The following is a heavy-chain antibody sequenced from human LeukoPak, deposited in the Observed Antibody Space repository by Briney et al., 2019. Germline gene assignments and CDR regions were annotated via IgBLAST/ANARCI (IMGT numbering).Heavy chain of an antibody. J-gene: IGHJ6*02. Sequence: SVKVSCKASGGTFSSYAISWVRQAPGQGLEWMGRIIPIFGIANYAQKFQGRVTITADKSTSTAYMELSSLRSEDTAVYYCARDPLVGARYHYGMDVWGQGTTVTVSS. CDR1: GGTFSSYA. D-gene: IGHD1-26*01. CDR2: IIPIFGIA. V-gene: IGHV1-69*04. CDR3: ARDPLVGARYHYGMDV.